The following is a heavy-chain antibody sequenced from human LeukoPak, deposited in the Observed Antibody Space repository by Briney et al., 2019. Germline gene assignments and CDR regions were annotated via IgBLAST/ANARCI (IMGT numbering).Heavy chain of an antibody. V-gene: IGHV3-21*01. J-gene: IGHJ6*03. CDR2: ISSSSSYI. CDR3: ARDLADYYYYMDV. Sequence: PGGSLRLSCAASGFTFSSYSMNWVRQAPGKGLEWVSSISSSSSYIYYADSVKSRFTISRDNAKNSLYLQMNSLRAEDTAVYYCARDLADYYYYMDVWGKGTTVTISS. CDR1: GFTFSSYS.